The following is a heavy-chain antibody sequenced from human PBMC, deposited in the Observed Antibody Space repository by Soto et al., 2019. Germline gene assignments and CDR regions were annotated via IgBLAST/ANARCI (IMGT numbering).Heavy chain of an antibody. J-gene: IGHJ6*03. CDR2: IYPGDSDT. CDR3: ARHRNVRGVIERYYYYMDV. Sequence: GESLKISCKGSGYSFTSYWIGWVRQMPGKGLEWMGIIYPGDSDTRYSPSFQGQVTISADKSISTAYLQWSSLKASDTAMYYCARHRNVRGVIERYYYYMDVWGKGTTVTVSS. V-gene: IGHV5-51*01. CDR1: GYSFTSYW. D-gene: IGHD3-10*01.